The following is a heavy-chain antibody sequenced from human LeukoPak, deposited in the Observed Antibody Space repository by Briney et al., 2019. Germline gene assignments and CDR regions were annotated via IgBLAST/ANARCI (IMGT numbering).Heavy chain of an antibody. CDR2: IRGSGDGT. D-gene: IGHD3-10*01. J-gene: IGHJ3*02. CDR1: GFTFSSFA. V-gene: IGHV3-23*01. CDR3: AKDSSGSYPDAFDI. Sequence: PGGSLRLSCAASGFTFSSFAMTWVRQAPGKGLEWVSSIRGSGDGTYYANSVKGRFTISRDNSKNTLYLQMSSLRAEDTAVYYCAKDSSGSYPDAFDIWGQGTMVSVSS.